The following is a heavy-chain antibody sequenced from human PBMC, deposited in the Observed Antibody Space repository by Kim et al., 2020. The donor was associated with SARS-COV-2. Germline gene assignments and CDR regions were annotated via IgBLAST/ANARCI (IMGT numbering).Heavy chain of an antibody. CDR1: GDSVSSNSAT. CDR2: TYYSSEWFN. J-gene: IGHJ4*02. Sequence: SQTLSLTCAISGDSVSSNSATWNWIRQSPSRGLQWLGRTYYSSEWFNDYAVSVESRITINPDTSKNQFSLQLNSVTPEDTAVYYCVRGSSGSYNWGQGTLVTVSS. D-gene: IGHD3-22*01. CDR3: VRGSSGSYN. V-gene: IGHV6-1*01.